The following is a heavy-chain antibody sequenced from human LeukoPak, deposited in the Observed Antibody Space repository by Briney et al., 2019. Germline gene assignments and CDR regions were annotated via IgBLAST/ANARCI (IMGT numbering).Heavy chain of an antibody. CDR1: GYTFTTYW. CDR3: ARLTRDGYNLDY. J-gene: IGHJ4*02. Sequence: GESRKISCKGSGYTFTTYWIGWVRQMPGKGLEWMGIIYPADSDTIYNPSLQGQLTISADKSISTAYVQWSSLRASDAAMYYCARLTRDGYNLDYWGQGTLVTVSS. D-gene: IGHD5-24*01. V-gene: IGHV5-51*01. CDR2: IYPADSDT.